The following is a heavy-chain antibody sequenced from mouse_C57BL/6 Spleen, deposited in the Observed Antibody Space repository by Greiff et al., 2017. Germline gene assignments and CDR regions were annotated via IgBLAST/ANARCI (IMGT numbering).Heavy chain of an antibody. J-gene: IGHJ2*01. CDR1: GYTFTSYG. CDR3: ARNIEDFDY. Sequence: VQLQQSGAELVRPGSSVKMSCKTSGYTFTSYGINWVKQRPGQGLEWIGYIYLGNGYTEYNEKFKGKATLTSDTSSSTAYMQLSSLTSEDSAIYFCARNIEDFDYWGQGTTLTVSS. V-gene: IGHV1-58*01. CDR2: IYLGNGYT.